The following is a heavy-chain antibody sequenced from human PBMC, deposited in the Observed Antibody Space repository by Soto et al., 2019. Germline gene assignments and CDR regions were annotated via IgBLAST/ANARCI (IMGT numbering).Heavy chain of an antibody. CDR2: LDAEDGET. D-gene: IGHD3-3*01. CDR3: ATFRPKIERTQAAIWSFDS. Sequence: ASVKVSCKVSGYSLSDLSIHWVRQAPGKGLEWMGGLDAEDGETIYAQKLQGRGTMTEDTSTDTAYMELSSLTSEDTAMYYCATFRPKIERTQAAIWSFDSWGQGTLVTVSS. CDR1: GYSLSDLS. J-gene: IGHJ4*02. V-gene: IGHV1-24*01.